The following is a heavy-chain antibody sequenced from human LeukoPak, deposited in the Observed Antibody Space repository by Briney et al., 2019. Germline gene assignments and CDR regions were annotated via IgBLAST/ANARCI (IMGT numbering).Heavy chain of an antibody. V-gene: IGHV4-38-2*02. D-gene: IGHD5-12*01. CDR2: IYHSGST. Sequence: SETLSLTCAVYGGSFSGYYWGWIRQPPGKGLEWIGSIYHSGSTYYNPSLKSRVTISVDTSKNQFSLKLSSVTAADTAVYYCARDLRGYSGYDQKENWFDPWGQGTLVTVSS. CDR1: GGSFSGYY. J-gene: IGHJ5*02. CDR3: ARDLRGYSGYDQKENWFDP.